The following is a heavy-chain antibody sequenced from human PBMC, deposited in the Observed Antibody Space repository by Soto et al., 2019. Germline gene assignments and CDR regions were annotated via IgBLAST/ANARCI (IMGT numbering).Heavy chain of an antibody. CDR2: IYYSGST. V-gene: IGHV4-59*01. J-gene: IGHJ4*02. Sequence: SETLSLTCTVSGASISSYYWTWIRQPPGKGLEWIGSIYYSGSTDYNPSLKSRVTISIDTSKSQFSLKLSSVTAADTAVYYCARDRGGAIEPFDYWGQGGLVP. CDR3: ARDRGGAIEPFDY. CDR1: GASISSYY. D-gene: IGHD2-2*02.